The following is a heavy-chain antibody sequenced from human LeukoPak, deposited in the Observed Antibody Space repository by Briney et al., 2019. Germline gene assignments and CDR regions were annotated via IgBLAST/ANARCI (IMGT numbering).Heavy chain of an antibody. D-gene: IGHD2-2*02. Sequence: SVKVSCKASGGTFSSYAISWVRQAPGQGLEWMGGIIPIFGKANYAQKFQGRVTITADESTSTAYMELSSLRSEDTAVYYCARVAGGRYCSSTSCYMRGWFDPWGQGTLVTVSS. V-gene: IGHV1-69*13. CDR2: IIPIFGKA. CDR1: GGTFSSYA. CDR3: ARVAGGRYCSSTSCYMRGWFDP. J-gene: IGHJ5*02.